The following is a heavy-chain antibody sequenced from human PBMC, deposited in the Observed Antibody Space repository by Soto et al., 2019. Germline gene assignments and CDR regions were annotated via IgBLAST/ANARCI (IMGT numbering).Heavy chain of an antibody. CDR2: IYYSGNT. D-gene: IGHD3-22*01. Sequence: QVQLQESGPGLVKPSQTLSLTCTVSGGSISSGGYYWSWIRQHPGKGLEWIGYIYYSGNTYYNPSLKSRVTISVDTSKNQFSLSLSSVTAADTAVYYCARATYYYDSSGYQTSVFDYWGQGTLVTVSS. CDR1: GGSISSGGYY. J-gene: IGHJ4*02. CDR3: ARATYYYDSSGYQTSVFDY. V-gene: IGHV4-31*03.